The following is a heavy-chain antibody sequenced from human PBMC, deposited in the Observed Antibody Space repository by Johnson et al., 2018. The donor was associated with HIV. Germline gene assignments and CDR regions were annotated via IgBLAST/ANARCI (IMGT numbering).Heavy chain of an antibody. CDR2: IWYDGSNK. J-gene: IGHJ3*02. Sequence: QVQLVESGGGVVQPGGSLRLSCAASGFIFSSYGMHWVRQAPGKGLEWVAVIWYDGSNKYYADSVKGRFTISRDNAKDSLYLQMNSLRAEDTALYYCAKLRAVIITTDAFDIWGQGTMVTVSS. CDR1: GFIFSSYG. D-gene: IGHD3-22*01. CDR3: AKLRAVIITTDAFDI. V-gene: IGHV3-33*03.